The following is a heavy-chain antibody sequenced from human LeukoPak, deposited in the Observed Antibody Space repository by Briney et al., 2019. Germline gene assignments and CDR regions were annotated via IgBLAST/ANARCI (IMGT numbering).Heavy chain of an antibody. Sequence: GGSLRLFCAASGFTFSNYGMCWVRQAPGEGLEWVSAVTGGGTGTYYADSVKGRFTISRDNSKNTLYLQMNSLRAEDTAVYFCAKRYYGSETYFALDIWGQGTVVTVSS. CDR3: AKRYYGSETYFALDI. CDR2: VTGGGTGT. J-gene: IGHJ3*02. D-gene: IGHD3-10*01. CDR1: GFTFSNYG. V-gene: IGHV3-23*01.